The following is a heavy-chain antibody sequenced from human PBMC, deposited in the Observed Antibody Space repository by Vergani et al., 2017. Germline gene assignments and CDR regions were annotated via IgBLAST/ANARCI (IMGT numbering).Heavy chain of an antibody. D-gene: IGHD3-16*02. Sequence: VQLVESGGGLVQPGRSLRLSCAASGFTFSSYWMSWVRQAPGKGLEWVANIKQDGSEKYYVDSVKGRFTISRDNAKNSLYLQMNSLRAEDTAVYYCARGHMITFGGVIAAGWFDPWGQGTLVTVSS. CDR2: IKQDGSEK. CDR3: ARGHMITFGGVIAAGWFDP. J-gene: IGHJ5*02. CDR1: GFTFSSYW. V-gene: IGHV3-7*01.